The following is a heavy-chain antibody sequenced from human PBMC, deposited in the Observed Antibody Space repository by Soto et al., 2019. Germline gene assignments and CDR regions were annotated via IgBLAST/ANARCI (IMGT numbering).Heavy chain of an antibody. V-gene: IGHV4-30-4*01. CDR1: GCSFSSGDYY. CDR3: ARSTGEEYGEEYDSSVYSSYFDN. D-gene: IGHD3-22*01. J-gene: IGHJ4*02. Sequence: PSETLSLTCTVSGCSFSSGDYYWTWIRQPPGKGLEWIGYIYNSGSTSYNPSLESRVTISVDTSRNQFSLKLSSVTAADTAVYYCARSTGEEYGEEYDSSVYSSYFDNSCKGTLVTVSS. CDR2: IYNSGST.